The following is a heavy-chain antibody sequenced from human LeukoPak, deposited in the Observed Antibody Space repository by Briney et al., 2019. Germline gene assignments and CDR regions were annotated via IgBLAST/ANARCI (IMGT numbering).Heavy chain of an antibody. CDR3: ARDPTRDSGSYSSRATDY. V-gene: IGHV3-48*02. CDR1: GFTFSSYS. D-gene: IGHD1-26*01. CDR2: ISSSSSTI. Sequence: GGSLRLSCAASGFTFSSYSMNWVRQAPGKGLEWVSYISSSSSTIYYADSVKDRFTISRDNAKNSLYLQMNSLRDEDTAVYYCARDPTRDSGSYSSRATDYWGQGTLVTVSS. J-gene: IGHJ4*02.